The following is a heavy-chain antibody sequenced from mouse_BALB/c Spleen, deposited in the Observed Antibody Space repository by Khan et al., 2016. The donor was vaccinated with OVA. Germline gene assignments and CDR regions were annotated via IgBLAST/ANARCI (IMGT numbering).Heavy chain of an antibody. Sequence: QVQLKQSGAELARPGASVKMSCKASGYIFTSYMMHWVKQRPGQGLEWIGDINPSSGYNNYNQKFKDKATLTADKSSSTAYMQLSSLTSEDSAVYYCTRGGYGSFGYWGQETLVTVSA. CDR3: TRGGYGSFGY. V-gene: IGHV1-4*01. CDR2: INPSSGYN. J-gene: IGHJ3*01. CDR1: GYIFTSYM. D-gene: IGHD1-1*01.